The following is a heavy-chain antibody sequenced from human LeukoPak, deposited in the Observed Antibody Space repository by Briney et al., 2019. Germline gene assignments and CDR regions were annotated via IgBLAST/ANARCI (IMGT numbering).Heavy chain of an antibody. D-gene: IGHD6-19*01. J-gene: IGHJ4*02. V-gene: IGHV5-51*07. CDR2: IYPGDSDT. CDR1: GYSFTSYW. CDR3: ARHEAVAGAPSDY. Sequence: GESLKFSCKGSGYSFTSYWIGWVHQMPGKGLEWMGIIYPGDSDTRYSPSFQGQVTISADKSISTAYLQWSSLKASDTAMYYCARHEAVAGAPSDYWGQGTLVTVSS.